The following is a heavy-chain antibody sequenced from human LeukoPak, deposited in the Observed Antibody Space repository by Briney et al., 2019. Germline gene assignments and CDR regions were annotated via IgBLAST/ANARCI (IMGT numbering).Heavy chain of an antibody. V-gene: IGHV1-24*01. J-gene: IGHJ4*02. CDR2: FDPEDGET. CDR1: GYTLTELS. CDR3: ATDLSIAVAGSTVNY. Sequence: GASVKVSCKVSGYTLTELSMHWVRQAPGKGLEWMGGFDPEDGETIYAQKFQGRVTMTEDTSTDTAYMELSSLRSEDTAVYYCATDLSIAVAGSTVNYWGQGTLVTVSS. D-gene: IGHD6-19*01.